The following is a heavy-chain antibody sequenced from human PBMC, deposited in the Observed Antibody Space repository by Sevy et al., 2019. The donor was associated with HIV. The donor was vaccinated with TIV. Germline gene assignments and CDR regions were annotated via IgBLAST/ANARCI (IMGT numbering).Heavy chain of an antibody. V-gene: IGHV3-23*01. CDR3: ATSATFDSYATPYYYYMDV. CDR2: ISGSGGST. Sequence: GGYLRLSCAASGFTFSSYAMSWVRQAPGKGLEWVSAISGSGGSTYYADSVKGRFTISRDNSKNTLYLQMNSLRAEDTAVYYCATSATFDSYATPYYYYMDVWGKGTTVTVSS. CDR1: GFTFSSYA. J-gene: IGHJ6*03. D-gene: IGHD5-18*01.